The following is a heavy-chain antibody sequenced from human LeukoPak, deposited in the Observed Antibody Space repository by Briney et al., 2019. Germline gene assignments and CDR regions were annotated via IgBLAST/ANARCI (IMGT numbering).Heavy chain of an antibody. V-gene: IGHV3-53*01. CDR1: GFTFSDYY. D-gene: IGHD5-18*01. CDR3: ARVEVDTAMVDYFDY. Sequence: GGSLRLSCAASGFTFSDYYMSWVRQAPGKGLEWVSVIYSGGSTYYADSVKGRFTISRDNSKNTLYLQMNSLRAEDTAVYYCARVEVDTAMVDYFDYWGQGTLVAVSS. CDR2: IYSGGST. J-gene: IGHJ4*02.